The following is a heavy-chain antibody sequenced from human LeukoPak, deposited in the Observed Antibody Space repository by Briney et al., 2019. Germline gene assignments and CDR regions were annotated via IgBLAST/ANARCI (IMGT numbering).Heavy chain of an antibody. V-gene: IGHV4-30-2*01. Sequence: PSETLSLTCTVSGGSVTTGDYSWSWIRQPPGEGLESIGYVFHNGSTYYNPSFKSRLTISVDRSRNQFSLKLNSVTAADTAVYYCARKPIVNSAWYYFDYWGQGTLVTVSS. CDR2: VFHNGST. CDR3: ARKPIVNSAWYYFDY. D-gene: IGHD3-22*01. J-gene: IGHJ4*02. CDR1: GGSVTTGDYS.